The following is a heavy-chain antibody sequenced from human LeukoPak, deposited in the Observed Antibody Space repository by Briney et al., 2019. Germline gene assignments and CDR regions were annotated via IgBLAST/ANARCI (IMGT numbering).Heavy chain of an antibody. CDR3: ARGLPRDYYDSSGPPGDY. CDR2: INHSGST. V-gene: IGHV4-34*01. J-gene: IGHJ4*02. Sequence: SKTLSLTCAVYGGSFSGYYWSWIRQPPGKGLEWIGEINHSGSTNYNPSLKSRVTISVDTSKNQFSLKLSSVTAADTAVYYCARGLPRDYYDSSGPPGDYWGQGTLVTVSS. CDR1: GGSFSGYY. D-gene: IGHD3-22*01.